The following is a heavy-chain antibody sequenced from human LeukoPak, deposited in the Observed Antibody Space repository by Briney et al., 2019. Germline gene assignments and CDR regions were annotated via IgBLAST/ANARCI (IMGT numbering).Heavy chain of an antibody. Sequence: SETLSLTCTVSGGSISRGGYYWSWIRQPPGKRLEWIGYIYYSGGTYYNPSLKSPVTISVDTSKNQFSLKLSSVTAADTAVYYCARELRGYSYGYSDYWGQGTLVTVSS. CDR3: ARELRGYSYGYSDY. CDR1: GGSISRGGYY. V-gene: IGHV4-31*01. D-gene: IGHD5-18*01. J-gene: IGHJ4*02. CDR2: IYYSGGT.